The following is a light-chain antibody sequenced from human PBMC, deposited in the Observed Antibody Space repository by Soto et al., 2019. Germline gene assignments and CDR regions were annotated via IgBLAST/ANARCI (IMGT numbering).Light chain of an antibody. CDR3: QQYYSFPWT. Sequence: DIVMTQSPDSLAVSLGERATINCKSSQSLLYNSNNKTYLAWYQQKAGQPPTVLIYWASTRESGVPDRFSGSGSGPDFTLTISSLQAEDVAVYYCQQYYSFPWTFGQGTKVEIK. CDR1: QSLLYNSNNKTY. V-gene: IGKV4-1*01. J-gene: IGKJ1*01. CDR2: WAS.